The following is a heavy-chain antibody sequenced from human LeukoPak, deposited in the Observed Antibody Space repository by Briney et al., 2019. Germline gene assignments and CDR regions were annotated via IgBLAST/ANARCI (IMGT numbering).Heavy chain of an antibody. D-gene: IGHD6-13*01. CDR1: GGTFSSYA. CDR2: IIPIFGTE. V-gene: IGHV1-69*05. CDR3: ARGWRGYSSSWYSSYFDY. Sequence: ASVKVSCKASGGTFSSYAISWVRQAPGQGLEWMGGIIPIFGTENYAQKFQGRVTITTDESTSTAYMELSSLRSEDTAVYYCARGWRGYSSSWYSSYFDYWGQGTLVTVSS. J-gene: IGHJ4*02.